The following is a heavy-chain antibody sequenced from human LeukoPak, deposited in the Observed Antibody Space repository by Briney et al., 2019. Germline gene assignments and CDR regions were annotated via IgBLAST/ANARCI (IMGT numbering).Heavy chain of an antibody. CDR3: ARGRGLIFDY. CDR1: GFTASSIY. Sequence: GGSLRLSCAASGFTASSIYMSWFRQAPGEGLEWVSRINVAATTFYADSVRGRFTNYRDRSKNTLYLQMDSLRAEDTAFYYCARGRGLIFDYWGQGILVTV. V-gene: IGHV3-53*01. CDR2: INVAATT. J-gene: IGHJ4*02.